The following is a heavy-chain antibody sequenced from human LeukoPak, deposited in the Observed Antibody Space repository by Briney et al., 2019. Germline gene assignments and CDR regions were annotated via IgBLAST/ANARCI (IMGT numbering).Heavy chain of an antibody. CDR1: GYTFTSYG. D-gene: IGHD4-23*01. CDR2: ISAYNGNT. CDR3: ARVGTYGGYYYYYYMDV. J-gene: IGHJ6*03. Sequence: ASVKVSCKASGYTFTSYGISWVRQAPGQGLEWMGWISAYNGNTNYAQKLQGRVTMTTDTSTSTAYMELRSLRSDDTAVYYCARVGTYGGYYYYYYMDVWGKGTTVTISS. V-gene: IGHV1-18*01.